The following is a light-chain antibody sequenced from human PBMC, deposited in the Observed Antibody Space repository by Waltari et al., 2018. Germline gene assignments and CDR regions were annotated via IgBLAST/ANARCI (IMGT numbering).Light chain of an antibody. J-gene: IGKJ1*01. Sequence: DIQMTQSPSSLSASVGDRVTITCRASQSISSYLNWYQQKPGKAPKLLIYAASSLKSGVPSRFSGSGSGTDFTLTISSLPPEDFATYYCQQSYSTPPTFGQGTKVEIK. V-gene: IGKV1-39*01. CDR2: AAS. CDR1: QSISSY. CDR3: QQSYSTPPT.